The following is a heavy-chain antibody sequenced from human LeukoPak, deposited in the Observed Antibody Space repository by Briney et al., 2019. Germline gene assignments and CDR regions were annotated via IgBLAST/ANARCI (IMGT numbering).Heavy chain of an antibody. Sequence: GESLKISCKGSGYSFTSYWIGWVRQMPGKGLELMGIIYPGYSDTRYSPYFQGRVTISADKSISSAYLQWSRLKASDTAMYYCARLWVYCGGDCYAFDIWGQGTMVTVSS. V-gene: IGHV5-51*01. J-gene: IGHJ3*02. D-gene: IGHD2-21*02. CDR3: ARLWVYCGGDCYAFDI. CDR2: IYPGYSDT. CDR1: GYSFTSYW.